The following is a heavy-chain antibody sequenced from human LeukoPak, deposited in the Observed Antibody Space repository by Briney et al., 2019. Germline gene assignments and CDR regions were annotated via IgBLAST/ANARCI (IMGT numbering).Heavy chain of an antibody. CDR1: GFTFSSYE. CDR2: ISSSGSTI. CDR3: ARAGDRGGAFDI. Sequence: PGGSLRLSCAASGFTFSSYEMNWVRQAPGKGLEWVSYISSSGSTIYYADSVKGRFTISRDDAKNSVYLQMNSLRAEDTAVYYCARAGDRGGAFDIWGQGTMVTVSS. D-gene: IGHD2-21*01. J-gene: IGHJ3*02. V-gene: IGHV3-48*03.